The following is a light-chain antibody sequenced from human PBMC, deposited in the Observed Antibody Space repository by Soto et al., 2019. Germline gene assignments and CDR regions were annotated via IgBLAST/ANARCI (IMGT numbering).Light chain of an antibody. CDR1: LTGLYKSNNKNY. J-gene: IGKJ1*01. V-gene: IGKV4-1*01. Sequence: EIVMTQSPDPRAVSLCEKATNNGRPCLTGLYKSNNKNYLAWYQQKPGQPPQLLIYWASTRESGVPDRFSGSGSGTDFTLTISSLQAEHVAVYFCLQYYNTPRTFGQGTKVDIK. CDR2: WAS. CDR3: LQYYNTPRT.